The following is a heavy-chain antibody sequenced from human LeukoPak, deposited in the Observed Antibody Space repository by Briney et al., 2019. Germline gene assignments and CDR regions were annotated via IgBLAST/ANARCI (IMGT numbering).Heavy chain of an antibody. J-gene: IGHJ4*02. CDR3: AKDREQLEHLFDY. V-gene: IGHV3-23*01. CDR1: GFTFSSYA. CDR2: ISGSGGST. Sequence: PGGSLRLSCAASGFTFSSYAMSWVRQAPGKGLEWVSAISGSGGSTHYADSVKGRFTISRDNSKNTLYLQMNSLRAEDTAVYYCAKDREQLEHLFDYWGQGTLVTVSS. D-gene: IGHD6-6*01.